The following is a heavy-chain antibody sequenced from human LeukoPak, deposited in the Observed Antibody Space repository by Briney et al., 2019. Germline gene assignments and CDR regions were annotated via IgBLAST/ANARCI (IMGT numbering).Heavy chain of an antibody. CDR2: INPSGGST. D-gene: IGHD3-10*01. V-gene: IGHV1-46*01. CDR1: GYTFTSYY. CDR3: ARDHYYGSGSYYSLFVYFDY. J-gene: IGHJ4*02. Sequence: ASVKVSCKASGYTFTSYYMHWVRQAPGQGLEWMGIINPSGGSTSYAQKFQGRVTMTRDTSTSTVYMELSSLRSEDTAVYYCARDHYYGSGSYYSLFVYFDYWGQGTLVTVSS.